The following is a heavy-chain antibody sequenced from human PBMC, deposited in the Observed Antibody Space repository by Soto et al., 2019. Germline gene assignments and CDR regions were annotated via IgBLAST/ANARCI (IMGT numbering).Heavy chain of an antibody. J-gene: IGHJ4*02. CDR2: IYYSGST. CDR3: ARVHYDSSGYFDY. CDR1: GGSISSGGYY. D-gene: IGHD3-22*01. V-gene: IGHV4-31*03. Sequence: SETLSLTCTVSGGSISSGGYYWSWIRQHPGKGLEWIGYIYYSGSTYYNPSLKSRVTISVDTSKNQFSLKLSSVTAADTAVYYCARVHYDSSGYFDYWGQGTLVTVSS.